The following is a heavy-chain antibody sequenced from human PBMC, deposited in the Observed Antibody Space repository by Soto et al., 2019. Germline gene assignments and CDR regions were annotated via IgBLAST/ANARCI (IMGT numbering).Heavy chain of an antibody. V-gene: IGHV4-34*01. Sequence: SETLSLTCAVYGGSFNGYYWSWIRQPPGKGLEWIGDVNHGGSTSYSPSAKSRVTISVDTSKNQFSLQLYSVSAADTAVYYCARRDVAVIDYWGQGTLVTVSS. J-gene: IGHJ4*02. CDR2: VNHGGST. CDR3: ARRDVAVIDY. CDR1: GGSFNGYY. D-gene: IGHD2-21*02.